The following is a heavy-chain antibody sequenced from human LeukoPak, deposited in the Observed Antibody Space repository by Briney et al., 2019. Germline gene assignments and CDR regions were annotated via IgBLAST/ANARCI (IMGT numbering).Heavy chain of an antibody. CDR1: GYTFTSYA. V-gene: IGHV1-3*03. D-gene: IGHD3-22*01. CDR3: ARANTYYYDSSGHDAFDI. Sequence: ASVKVSCKASGYTFTSYAMHWVRQAPGQRLEWMGWINAGNGNTKYSQEFQGRVTITADESTSTAYMELSSLRSEDTAVYYCARANTYYYDSSGHDAFDIWGQGTMVTVSS. J-gene: IGHJ3*02. CDR2: INAGNGNT.